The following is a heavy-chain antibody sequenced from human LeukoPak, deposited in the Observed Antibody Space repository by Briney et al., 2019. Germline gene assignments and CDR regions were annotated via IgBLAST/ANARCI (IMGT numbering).Heavy chain of an antibody. CDR1: GFTFSDYY. J-gene: IGHJ3*02. CDR3: ARELLLSRLRFLEWLPHAFDI. Sequence: GGSLRLSCAASGFTFSDYYMSWIRQAPGKGLEWVSYISSSGSTIYYADSVKGRFTISRDNAKNSLYLQMNSLRAEDTAVYYCARELLLSRLRFLEWLPHAFDIWGQGTMVTVSS. D-gene: IGHD3-3*01. CDR2: ISSSGSTI. V-gene: IGHV3-11*01.